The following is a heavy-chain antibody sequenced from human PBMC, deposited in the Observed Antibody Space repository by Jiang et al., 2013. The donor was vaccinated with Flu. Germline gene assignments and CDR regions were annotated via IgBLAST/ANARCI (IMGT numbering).Heavy chain of an antibody. CDR2: IYYSGST. CDR1: GGSISSSSYY. V-gene: IGHV4-39*01. Sequence: GPGLVKPSETLSLTCTVSGGSISSSSYYWGWIRQPPGKGLEWIGSIYYSGSTYYNPSLKSRVTISVDTSKNQFSLKLSSVTAADTAVYYCARQPRRDGYNWFDPWGQGNPGHRLL. CDR3: ARQPRRDGYNWFDP. J-gene: IGHJ5*02. D-gene: IGHD5-24*01.